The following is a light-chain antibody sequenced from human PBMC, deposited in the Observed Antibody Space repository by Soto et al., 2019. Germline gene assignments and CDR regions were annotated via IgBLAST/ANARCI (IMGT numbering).Light chain of an antibody. V-gene: IGLV4-69*01. CDR1: SGHSSYA. J-gene: IGLJ2*01. CDR3: QTWGTGIRVV. Sequence: QLVLTQSPSASASLGASVKLTCTLSSGHSSYAIAWHQQQPEKGPRYLMKLNSDGSHSKGDGIPDRFSGSSSGAEPYLTISGLQSEDEADYYCQTWGTGIRVVFGGGTKLTVL. CDR2: LNSDGSH.